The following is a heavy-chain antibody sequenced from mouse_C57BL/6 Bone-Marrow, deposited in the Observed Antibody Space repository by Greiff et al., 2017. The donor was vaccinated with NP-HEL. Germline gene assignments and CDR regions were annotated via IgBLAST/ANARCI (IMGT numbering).Heavy chain of an antibody. V-gene: IGHV14-4*01. CDR1: GFNIKDDY. Sequence: VQLRQSGAELVRPGASVKLSCTASGFNIKDDYMHWVKQRPEQGLEWIGWIDPENGDTEYASKFQGKATITADTSSNTAYLQLSSLTSEDTAVYYCTRIITTVVWGQGTTLTVSS. CDR3: TRIITTVV. CDR2: IDPENGDT. D-gene: IGHD1-1*01. J-gene: IGHJ2*01.